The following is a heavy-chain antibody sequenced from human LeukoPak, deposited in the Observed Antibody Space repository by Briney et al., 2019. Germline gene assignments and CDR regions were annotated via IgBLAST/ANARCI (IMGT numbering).Heavy chain of an antibody. J-gene: IGHJ6*03. CDR3: ARVGGSSWYQAGDYYYYMDV. Sequence: GGSLRLSCAASGFTFSSYAMSWVRQAPGKGLEWVSAISGSGGSTYYADSVKGRFTISRDNAKNSLYLQMNSLRAEDTAVYYCARVGGSSWYQAGDYYYYMDVWGKGTTVTVSS. V-gene: IGHV3-23*01. D-gene: IGHD6-13*01. CDR1: GFTFSSYA. CDR2: ISGSGGST.